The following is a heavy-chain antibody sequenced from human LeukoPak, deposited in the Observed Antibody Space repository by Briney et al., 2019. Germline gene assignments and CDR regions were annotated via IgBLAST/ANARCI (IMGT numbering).Heavy chain of an antibody. D-gene: IGHD3-3*01. CDR3: ARALYDFWSGYYEGFWNDAFDI. Sequence: GGSLRLSCAASGFTFSSYWMSWVRQAPGKGLEWVANIKQDGSEKYYGDSVKGRFTISRDNAKNSLYLQMNSLRAEDTAVYYCARALYDFWSGYYEGFWNDAFDIWGQGTMVTVSS. CDR2: IKQDGSEK. J-gene: IGHJ3*02. CDR1: GFTFSSYW. V-gene: IGHV3-7*01.